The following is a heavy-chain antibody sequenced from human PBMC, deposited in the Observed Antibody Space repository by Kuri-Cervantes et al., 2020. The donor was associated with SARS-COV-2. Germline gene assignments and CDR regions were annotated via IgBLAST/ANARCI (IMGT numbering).Heavy chain of an antibody. J-gene: IGHJ3*02. CDR1: GGSISSSSYY. Sequence: SETLSLTCTVSGGSISSSSYYWGWIRQPPGKGLEWIGSIYHSGSTYYNPSLKSRVTISVDTSKNQFSLKLSSVTAADTAVYYCARGGEIRQQWLVLSAFDIWGQGTMVTVSS. V-gene: IGHV4-39*07. D-gene: IGHD6-19*01. CDR3: ARGGEIRQQWLVLSAFDI. CDR2: IYHSGST.